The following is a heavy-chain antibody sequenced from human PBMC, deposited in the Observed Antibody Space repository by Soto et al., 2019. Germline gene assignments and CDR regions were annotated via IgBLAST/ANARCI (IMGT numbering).Heavy chain of an antibody. D-gene: IGHD2-21*01. CDR3: AKKSDCGAGDKGPLDI. Sequence: EVQLLESGGGLVQPGGSLRLSCAASGFRFSGYAMNWVRQAPGKGLEWVSVISGNGDTTFYADSVKGRLTISRDNSRNTLYLQMNSLRAEDTAVYYCAKKSDCGAGDKGPLDIWCQGTMVTGSS. J-gene: IGHJ3*02. CDR1: GFRFSGYA. V-gene: IGHV3-23*01. CDR2: ISGNGDTT.